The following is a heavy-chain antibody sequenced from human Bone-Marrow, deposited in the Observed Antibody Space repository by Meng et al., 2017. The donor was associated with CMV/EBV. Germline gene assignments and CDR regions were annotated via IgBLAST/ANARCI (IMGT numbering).Heavy chain of an antibody. D-gene: IGHD6-6*01. V-gene: IGHV1-2*02. Sequence: ASVKVSCKASGYTFTSYGISWVRQAPGQGLEWMGWINPNSGGTNYAQKFQGRVTMTRDTSISTAYMELSRLRSDDTAVYYCARDTDPAARSYYYYYGMDVWGQGTTVTVSS. J-gene: IGHJ6*02. CDR3: ARDTDPAARSYYYYYGMDV. CDR2: INPNSGGT. CDR1: GYTFTSYG.